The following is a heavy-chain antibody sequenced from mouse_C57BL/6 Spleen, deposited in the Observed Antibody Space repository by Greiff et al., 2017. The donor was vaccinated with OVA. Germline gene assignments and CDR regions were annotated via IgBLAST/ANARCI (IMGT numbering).Heavy chain of an antibody. CDR3: ARGGTSLFAY. CDR2: ISYSGST. D-gene: IGHD3-3*01. Sequence: EVKLLESGPGMVKPSQSLSLTCTVTGYSITSGYDWHWIRHFPGNKLEWMGYISYSGSTNYNPSLKSRISITHDTSKNHFFLKLNSVTTEDTATYYCARGGTSLFAYWGQGTLVTVSA. V-gene: IGHV3-1*01. J-gene: IGHJ3*01. CDR1: GYSITSGYD.